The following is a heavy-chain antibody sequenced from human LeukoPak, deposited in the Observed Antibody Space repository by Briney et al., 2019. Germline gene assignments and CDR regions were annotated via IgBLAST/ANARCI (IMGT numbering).Heavy chain of an antibody. J-gene: IGHJ5*02. Sequence: ASVKVSCKASGYTFTGYYMHWVRQAPGQGLEWMGWINPNSGGTNYAQKFQGRVTMTRDTSISTAYMELSRLRSDDTAVYYCARDEAYRSSTSCYRLNWFDPWGQGTLVTVSS. CDR3: ARDEAYRSSTSCYRLNWFDP. CDR1: GYTFTGYY. CDR2: INPNSGGT. V-gene: IGHV1-2*02. D-gene: IGHD2-2*01.